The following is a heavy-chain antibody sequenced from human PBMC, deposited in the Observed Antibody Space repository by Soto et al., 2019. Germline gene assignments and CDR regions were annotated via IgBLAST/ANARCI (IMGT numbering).Heavy chain of an antibody. CDR3: ARDLREGLGAVAGYYYYGMDV. CDR2: TYYRSKWYN. D-gene: IGHD6-19*01. V-gene: IGHV6-1*01. J-gene: IGHJ6*02. CDR1: GDSVSSNSAA. Sequence: SQTLSLTCAISGDSVSSNSAAWNWIRQSPSRGLEWLGRTYYRSKWYNDYAVSVKSRITINPDTSKNQFSLQLNSVTPEDTAVYYCARDLREGLGAVAGYYYYGMDVWGQGTTVTVSS.